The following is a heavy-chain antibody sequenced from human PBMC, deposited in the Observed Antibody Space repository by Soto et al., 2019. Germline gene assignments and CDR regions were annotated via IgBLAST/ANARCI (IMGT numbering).Heavy chain of an antibody. CDR3: GRVPAPGRPVTTYY. Sequence: QGQLVPSGGEGKKPGASVNVSCKTSGYIFTDFLVHWNRHAPGQGLSLLGWINPNAGDTEYAQKCLGRVFMTRDTSTNTVYMEMTGLTSNDTAVYYCGRVPAPGRPVTTYYWGQGSLV. V-gene: IGHV1-2*02. D-gene: IGHD4-17*01. CDR2: INPNAGDT. CDR1: GYIFTDFL. J-gene: IGHJ4*02.